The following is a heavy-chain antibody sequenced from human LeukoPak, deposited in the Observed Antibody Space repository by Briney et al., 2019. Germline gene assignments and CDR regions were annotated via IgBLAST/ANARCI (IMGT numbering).Heavy chain of an antibody. D-gene: IGHD3-10*01. CDR1: GFTFSSYA. CDR2: ISGSGGST. J-gene: IGHJ4*02. Sequence: GGSLRLSCAASGFTFSSYAMSWVRQAPGKGLEWVSGISGSGGSTYYADSVKGRFTISRDNSKNTLYLQMNSLRAEDTAVYYCAARYYYGSGSTDDYWGQGTLVTVSS. V-gene: IGHV3-23*01. CDR3: AARYYYGSGSTDDY.